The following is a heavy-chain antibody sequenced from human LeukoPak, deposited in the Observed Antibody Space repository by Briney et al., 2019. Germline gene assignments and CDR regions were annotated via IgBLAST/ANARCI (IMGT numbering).Heavy chain of an antibody. CDR3: ARSRIAAASDY. CDR2: ISYDGSNK. CDR1: GFTFSDFY. D-gene: IGHD6-13*01. V-gene: IGHV3-30-3*01. Sequence: GGSLRLSCVASGFTFSDFYMSWFRQAPGKGLEWVAVISYDGSNKYYADSVKGRFTISRDNSKNTLYLQMNSLRSDDTAVYYCARSRIAAASDYWGQGTLVTVSS. J-gene: IGHJ4*02.